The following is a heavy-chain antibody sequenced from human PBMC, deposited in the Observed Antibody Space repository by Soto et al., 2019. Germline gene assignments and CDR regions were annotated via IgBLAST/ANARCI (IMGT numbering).Heavy chain of an antibody. J-gene: IGHJ4*02. D-gene: IGHD2-8*01. CDR1: GGSISSGGYY. Sequence: PSETLCLTCTVSGGSISSGGYYWSWIRQHPGKGLEWIGYIYYSGSTYYNPSLKSRVTISVDTSKNQFSLKLSYVTAADTAVYYCARVARDIVLMGPYYYFDYWGQGTLVTV. CDR3: ARVARDIVLMGPYYYFDY. V-gene: IGHV4-31*03. CDR2: IYYSGST.